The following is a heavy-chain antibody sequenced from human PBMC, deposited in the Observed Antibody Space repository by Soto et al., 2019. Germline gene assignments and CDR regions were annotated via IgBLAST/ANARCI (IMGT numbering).Heavy chain of an antibody. Sequence: GGSLRLSCAASGCNFSSYGMHWVRQAPGKGLEWVAVISYDGSNKYYADSVKGRFTISRDNPKNTLYLQMNSLRAEDTAVYYCAKWYSSGINAFDIWGQGTMVTVSS. CDR3: AKWYSSGINAFDI. CDR1: GCNFSSYG. D-gene: IGHD6-19*01. J-gene: IGHJ3*02. CDR2: ISYDGSNK. V-gene: IGHV3-30*18.